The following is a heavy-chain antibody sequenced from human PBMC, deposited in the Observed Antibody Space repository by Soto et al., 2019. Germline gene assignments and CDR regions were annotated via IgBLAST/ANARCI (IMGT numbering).Heavy chain of an antibody. V-gene: IGHV4-61*08. J-gene: IGHJ5*02. CDR2: IYYNAIT. Sequence: QVKLQESGPGLVKPSETLSLTCTVSGDSVSSGDYYWSWVRQPPGKGLEWIGYIYYNAITNYNPSLKSRVTILVDTSKSEISLTLNSVTAADTAVYYCARANIAAAGTIFDPWGQGVLVTVSA. CDR3: ARANIAAAGTIFDP. D-gene: IGHD6-13*01. CDR1: GDSVSSGDYY.